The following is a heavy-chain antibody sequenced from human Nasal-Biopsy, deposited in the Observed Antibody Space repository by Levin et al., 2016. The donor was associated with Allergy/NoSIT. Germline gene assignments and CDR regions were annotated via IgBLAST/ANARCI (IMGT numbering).Heavy chain of an antibody. CDR3: VHKQSITTFGLVMVDDGFDV. V-gene: IGHV2-5*02. CDR2: IYWDDDK. CDR1: GFSLTTSGEN. Sequence: SGPTLVKPTETLTLTCSFSGFSLTTSGENVGWVRQPPGKALEWLALIYWDDDKRYRPSLKSRLNIIKDTPKNQVVLTMTDLDPLDTGTYYCVHKQSITTFGLVMVDDGFDVWGQGTEVTATS. D-gene: IGHD3-3*01. J-gene: IGHJ3*01.